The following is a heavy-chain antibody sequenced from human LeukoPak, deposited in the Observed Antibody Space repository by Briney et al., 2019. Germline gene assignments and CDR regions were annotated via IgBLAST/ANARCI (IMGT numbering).Heavy chain of an antibody. CDR2: INTDGSST. D-gene: IGHD3-3*01. CDR3: AREGYDFWSGYYTKNNWFDP. V-gene: IGHV3-74*01. Sequence: GGSLRLSCAASGFTFSSYWMHWVRQAPGKGLVWVSRINTDGSSTSYADSVKGRFTISRDNAKNTLYLQMNSLRAEDTAVYYCAREGYDFWSGYYTKNNWFDPWGQGTLVTVSS. J-gene: IGHJ5*02. CDR1: GFTFSSYW.